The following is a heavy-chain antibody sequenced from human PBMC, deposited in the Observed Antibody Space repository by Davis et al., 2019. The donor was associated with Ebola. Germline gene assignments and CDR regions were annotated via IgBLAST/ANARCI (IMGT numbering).Heavy chain of an antibody. CDR3: ARDGLPSNYPSYYYYGMDV. Sequence: MPSETLSLTCAVYGGSFSGYYWSWIRQPPGKGLEWIGYIYYSGSTNYNPSLKSRVTISVDTSKNQFSLKLSSVTAADTAVYYCARDGLPSNYPSYYYYGMDVWGQGTTVTVSS. CDR2: IYYSGST. CDR1: GGSFSGYY. D-gene: IGHD4-11*01. J-gene: IGHJ6*02. V-gene: IGHV4-59*12.